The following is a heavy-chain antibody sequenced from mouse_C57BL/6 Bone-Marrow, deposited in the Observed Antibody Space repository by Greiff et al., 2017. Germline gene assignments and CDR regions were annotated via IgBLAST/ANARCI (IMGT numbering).Heavy chain of an antibody. CDR1: GYTFTSYG. CDR2: IYPRSGNT. V-gene: IGHV1-81*01. J-gene: IGHJ2*01. Sequence: VKLMESGAELARPGASVKLSCKASGYTFTSYGLSWVKQRPGQGLEWIGEIYPRSGNTYYNEKFKGKATLTAYKSSSTAYMELRSLTSEDSAVYFCARGNFDYWGQGTTLTVSS. CDR3: ARGNFDY.